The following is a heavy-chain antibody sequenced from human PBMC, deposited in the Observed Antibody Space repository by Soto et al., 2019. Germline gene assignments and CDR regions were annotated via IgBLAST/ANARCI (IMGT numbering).Heavy chain of an antibody. J-gene: IGHJ4*02. V-gene: IGHV3-30*18. CDR3: AKSDRTSTSDSIDY. CDR2: ISYDGSNK. Sequence: PGGSLRLSCAASGFTFSSYGMHWVRQAPGKGLEWVAVISYDGSNKYYADSVKGRFTISRDNSKNTLYLQMNSLRAEDTAVYYCAKSDRTSTSDSIDYWGQGSLVTVSS. D-gene: IGHD3-22*01. CDR1: GFTFSSYG.